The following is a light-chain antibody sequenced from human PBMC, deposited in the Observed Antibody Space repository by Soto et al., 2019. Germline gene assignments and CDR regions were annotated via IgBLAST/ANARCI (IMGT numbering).Light chain of an antibody. CDR1: HSISTN. Sequence: EIVMTQSPATLSLSPGERASLPCRASHSISTNLAWYQQKPGQAPRLLIYGASTRATGIPARFSGSGSETEFTLTISSLQPDDFATYYCQQYNTYSTFGQGTRLEIK. CDR2: GAS. V-gene: IGKV3-15*01. CDR3: QQYNTYST. J-gene: IGKJ5*01.